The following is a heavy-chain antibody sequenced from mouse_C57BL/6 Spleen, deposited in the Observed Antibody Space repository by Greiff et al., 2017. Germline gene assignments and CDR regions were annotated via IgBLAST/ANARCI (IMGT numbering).Heavy chain of an antibody. V-gene: IGHV5-9-1*02. CDR2: ISSGGDYI. CDR1: GFTFSSYA. Sequence: EVHLVESGEGLVKPGGSLKLSCAASGFTFSSYAMSWVRQTPEKRLEWVAYISSGGDYIYYADTVKGRFTISRDNARNTLYLQMSSLKSEDTAMYYCTRDRGGWLLRGWYFDVWGTGTTVTVSS. J-gene: IGHJ1*03. D-gene: IGHD2-3*01. CDR3: TRDRGGWLLRGWYFDV.